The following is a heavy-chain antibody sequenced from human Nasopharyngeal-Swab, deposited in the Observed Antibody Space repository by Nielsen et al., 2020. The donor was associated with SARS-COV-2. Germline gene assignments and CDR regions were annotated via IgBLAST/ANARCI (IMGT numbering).Heavy chain of an antibody. D-gene: IGHD5-24*01. CDR2: INHNERT. CDR3: ARAGRVGDAYTGLDV. CDR1: GGSFNGFY. V-gene: IGHV4-34*01. J-gene: IGHJ6*02. Sequence: SETLSLTCSVSGGSFNGFYWNWIRQAPGKGLEWIGEINHNERTNYNLSLKSRIAMLVDTSNNQVSLKVSSVSAGDTAVYYCARAGRVGDAYTGLDVWGQGTTVTVSS.